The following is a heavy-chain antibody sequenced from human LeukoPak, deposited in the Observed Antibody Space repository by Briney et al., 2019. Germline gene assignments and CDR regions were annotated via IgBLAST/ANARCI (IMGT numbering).Heavy chain of an antibody. CDR3: AKFKSRTGFVY. V-gene: IGHV4-39*01. J-gene: IGHJ4*02. CDR1: VLPHPSILLS. D-gene: IGHD1-14*01. Sequence: SETLSLTCCVSVLPHPSILLSLAWIRQPPGQDLEWIATISSSGEAYYHPSLMSRVTISIDTSKNQFSLDLTSVTPADVFLFYCAKFKSRTGFVYWGQGILVIVSS. CDR2: ISSSGEA.